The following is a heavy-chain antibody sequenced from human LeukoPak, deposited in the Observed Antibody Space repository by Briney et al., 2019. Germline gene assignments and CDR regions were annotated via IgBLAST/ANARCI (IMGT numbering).Heavy chain of an antibody. CDR1: GFTVSSNY. Sequence: PGGSLRLSCAASGFTVSSNYMSWVRQAPGKGLDWVSVIFSGGITYYADSVKGRFTISRDNSKNTLHLQMNSLRAEDTAVYYCAREGNYYDMDVWGQGTTVTVSS. CDR2: IFSGGIT. J-gene: IGHJ6*02. CDR3: AREGNYYDMDV. V-gene: IGHV3-53*01.